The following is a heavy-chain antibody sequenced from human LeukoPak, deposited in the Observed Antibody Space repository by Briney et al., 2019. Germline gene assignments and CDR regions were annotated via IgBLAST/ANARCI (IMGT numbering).Heavy chain of an antibody. D-gene: IGHD4-17*01. CDR1: GFTFSNYA. Sequence: GGSLRHSCVASGFTFSNYALIWVRQAPGKGLEWVSAISGSRGGTHYADSVKGRFTISRDNSKNTLYLQMNTLRADDTAVYYCGRTAIGDYVRFPNDYWGQGTLVTVST. CDR2: ISGSRGGT. V-gene: IGHV3-23*01. CDR3: GRTAIGDYVRFPNDY. J-gene: IGHJ4*02.